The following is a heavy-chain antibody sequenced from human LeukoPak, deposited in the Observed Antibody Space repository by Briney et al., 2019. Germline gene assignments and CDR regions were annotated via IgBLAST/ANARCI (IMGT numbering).Heavy chain of an antibody. CDR1: GGSISSSSYY. D-gene: IGHD3-16*01. V-gene: IGHV4-39*01. Sequence: SETLSLTCTVSGGSISSSSYYWGWIRQPPGKGLEWIGSIYYSGSTYYNPSLKSRATISVDTSKNQFSLKLSSVTAADSAVYYCARHFGVLGGAFDIWGQGTMVTVSS. CDR3: ARHFGVLGGAFDI. CDR2: IYYSGST. J-gene: IGHJ3*02.